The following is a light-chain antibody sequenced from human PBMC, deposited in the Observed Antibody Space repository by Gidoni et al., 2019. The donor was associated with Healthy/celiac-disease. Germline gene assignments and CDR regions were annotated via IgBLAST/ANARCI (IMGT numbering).Light chain of an antibody. CDR3: QVWDSSSDHVV. V-gene: IGLV3-21*04. J-gene: IGLJ2*01. CDR1: NIGSKS. Sequence: SYVLTQPPSVSVAPGKTAMITCGGNNIGSKSVHWYQQKTGQAPLLFIYYDNNRPSGIPYLFSGSNSGNTATLTISRVEAVDEADYYFQVWDSSSDHVVFGGGTKLTVL. CDR2: YDN.